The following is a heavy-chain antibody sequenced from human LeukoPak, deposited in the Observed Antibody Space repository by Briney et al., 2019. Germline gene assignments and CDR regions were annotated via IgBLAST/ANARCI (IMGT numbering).Heavy chain of an antibody. D-gene: IGHD1-26*01. CDR1: GGSFSNYY. V-gene: IGHV4-34*01. CDR2: INHSGST. Sequence: SSETLSLTCAVYGGSFSNYYWSWIRQPPGKGLEWIGQINHSGSTNYNPSLKSRVTISVDTSKNQFSLKLSSVTAADTAVYYCARGGETQWELLYYFDYWGQGTLVTVSS. J-gene: IGHJ4*02. CDR3: ARGGETQWELLYYFDY.